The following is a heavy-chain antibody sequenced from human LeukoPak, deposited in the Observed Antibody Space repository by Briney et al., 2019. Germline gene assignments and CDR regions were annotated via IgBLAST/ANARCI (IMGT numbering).Heavy chain of an antibody. Sequence: SETLSLTCAVSGGSISSGGYSWSWIRQPPGKGLEWIGYIYHSGSTYYNPSLKSRVTISVDTSKNQFSLKLSSVTAADTAVYYCARATYYYDSSGYYWVIDYWGQGTLVTVSS. D-gene: IGHD3-22*01. CDR3: ARATYYYDSSGYYWVIDY. J-gene: IGHJ4*02. V-gene: IGHV4-30-2*05. CDR1: GGSISSGGYS. CDR2: IYHSGST.